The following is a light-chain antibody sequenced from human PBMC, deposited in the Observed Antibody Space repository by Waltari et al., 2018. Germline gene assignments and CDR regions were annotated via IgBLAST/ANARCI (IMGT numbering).Light chain of an antibody. CDR1: GSNLGAGYD. Sequence: QSVLTQPPSVVGAPGQRVTISCTGSGSNLGAGYDVPWYRQLPGKAPTLLIYGIDTRPPGVPDRFSGSQYGTSASLAIAGLQADDEGDYYCQSYDVSLSVVFGGGTKLTVL. J-gene: IGLJ2*01. V-gene: IGLV1-40*01. CDR3: QSYDVSLSVV. CDR2: GID.